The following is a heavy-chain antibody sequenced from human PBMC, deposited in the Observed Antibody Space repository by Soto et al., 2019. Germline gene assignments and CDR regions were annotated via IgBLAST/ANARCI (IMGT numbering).Heavy chain of an antibody. CDR1: GGTFSDSA. CDR3: ARGLGGSYFPFDF. Sequence: QVHLVQSGAEVKKPGSSVKVSCKTSGGTFSDSAINWLRQTPGQGLEWMGGLVPMFRTANYAPNLQGRVSITADEATSTVFMELSSLTLEDTAVYYCARGLGGSYFPFDFWGQGTLVSVSS. J-gene: IGHJ4*02. D-gene: IGHD1-26*01. V-gene: IGHV1-69*12. CDR2: LVPMFRTA.